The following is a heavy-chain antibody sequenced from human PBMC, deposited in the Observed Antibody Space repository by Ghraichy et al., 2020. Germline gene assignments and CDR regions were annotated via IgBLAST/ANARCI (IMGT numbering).Heavy chain of an antibody. CDR1: GFIFSGFN. CDR3: ARWGTGNLDY. Sequence: GGSLRLSCEASGFIFSGFNMNWVRQAPGKGLEWVANVNQDSSERSYVESVRGRFTISRDNPKKSLYLQMNSLRVEDTAVYYCARWGTGNLDYWGQGTLVTVSA. D-gene: IGHD1-1*01. J-gene: IGHJ4*02. CDR2: VNQDSSER. V-gene: IGHV3-7*01.